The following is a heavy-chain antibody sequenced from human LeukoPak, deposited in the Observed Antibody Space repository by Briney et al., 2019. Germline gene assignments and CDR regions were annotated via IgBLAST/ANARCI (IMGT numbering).Heavy chain of an antibody. V-gene: IGHV4-4*02. CDR1: GGSISSSNW. J-gene: IGHJ5*02. Sequence: SETLSLTCAVSGGSISSSNWWSWVRQPPGKGLEWIGSIYYSGSTYYNPSLKSRVTISVDTSKNQLSLKLSSVTAADTAVYYCARDLNYYYDSSGPLGVWFDPWGQGTLVTVSS. CDR3: ARDLNYYYDSSGPLGVWFDP. D-gene: IGHD3-22*01. CDR2: IYYSGST.